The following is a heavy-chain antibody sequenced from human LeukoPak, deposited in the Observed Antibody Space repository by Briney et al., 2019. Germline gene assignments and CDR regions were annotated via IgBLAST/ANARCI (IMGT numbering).Heavy chain of an antibody. CDR1: GYTFTGYY. V-gene: IGHV1-2*02. J-gene: IGHJ4*02. Sequence: ASVKVSCKASGYTFTGYYMHWVRQAPGQGLEWMGLINPNSGGTNYAQKFQGRVTMTRDTSISTAFMELSRLRSDDTAVYYCARMSGSYYPYFDYWGQGTLVTVSS. D-gene: IGHD1-26*01. CDR3: ARMSGSYYPYFDY. CDR2: INPNSGGT.